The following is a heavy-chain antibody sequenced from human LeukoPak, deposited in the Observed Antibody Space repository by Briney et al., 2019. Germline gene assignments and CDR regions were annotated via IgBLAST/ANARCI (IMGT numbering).Heavy chain of an antibody. CDR2: IQEDGSEK. Sequence: TGGSLRLSCAASGFTFGSYWMSWVRQAPGKGLEWVANIQEDGSEKHYVDSMKGRFTISRDNAKNSLFLQMSSLRDEDTAVCYCARDSAKGGSKGIIGASDYWGQGTLVTVSS. CDR1: GFTFGSYW. J-gene: IGHJ4*02. D-gene: IGHD1-26*01. CDR3: ARDSAKGGSKGIIGASDY. V-gene: IGHV3-7*01.